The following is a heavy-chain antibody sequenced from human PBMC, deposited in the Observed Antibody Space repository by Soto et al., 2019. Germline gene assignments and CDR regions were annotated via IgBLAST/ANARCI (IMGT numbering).Heavy chain of an antibody. J-gene: IGHJ3*02. CDR1: GYTFTSYY. V-gene: IGHV1-46*03. CDR3: AREGGDAHDAFDI. D-gene: IGHD6-25*01. CDR2: ISPSGGIT. Sequence: QVQLVQSGAEVKKPGASVKVSCKTSGYTFTSYYMHWVRQAPGQGLEWMGIISPSGGITNYAQKFKGRVTMTRDTSTSTVYMELSSLRSEDTAVYYCAREGGDAHDAFDIWGQGTMVTVSS.